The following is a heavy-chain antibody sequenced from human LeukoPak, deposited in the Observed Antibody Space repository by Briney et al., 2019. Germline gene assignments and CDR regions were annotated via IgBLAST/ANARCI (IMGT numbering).Heavy chain of an antibody. CDR2: IYSGGST. V-gene: IGHV3-53*01. Sequence: GGSLRLSCAASGFTVSSNYMGWVRQAPGKGLEWVSVIYSGGSTYYADSVKGRFTISRDNSKNTVYLQMSSLRAEDTALYYCARSVPDYTRFDYWGQGALVTVSS. CDR3: ARSVPDYTRFDY. CDR1: GFTVSSNY. J-gene: IGHJ4*02. D-gene: IGHD4-11*01.